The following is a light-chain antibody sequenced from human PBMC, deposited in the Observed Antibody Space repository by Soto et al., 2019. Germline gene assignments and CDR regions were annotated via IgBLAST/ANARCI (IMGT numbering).Light chain of an antibody. CDR1: TGTVTSTHY. V-gene: IGLV7-46*01. CDR2: DTT. CDR3: LLVYGGKVV. Sequence: QAVVTQEPSLTVSPGGTVTLTCSSSTGTVTSTHYPYWFQQKPGQAPRTLIYDTTKKHSWTPARFSASLLGGKAALTLSGAQPEDEADYYCLLVYGGKVVFGGGSQLTVL. J-gene: IGLJ7*01.